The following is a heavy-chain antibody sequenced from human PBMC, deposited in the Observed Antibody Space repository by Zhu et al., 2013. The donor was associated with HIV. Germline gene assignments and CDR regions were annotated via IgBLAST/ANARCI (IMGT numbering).Heavy chain of an antibody. CDR2: IIPIFGTA. Sequence: QVQLVQSGAEVKKPGSSVKVSCKASGGTFSSYAISWVRQAPGQGLEWMGGIIPIFGTANYAQKFQGRVTITADESTSTAYMELSSLRSEDTAVYYCLTQAHMRGGWRDSDYWGPGEPWVTVSS. J-gene: IGHJ4*02. V-gene: IGHV1-69*01. D-gene: IGHD6-19*01. CDR3: LTQAHMRGGWRDSDY. CDR1: GGTFSSYA.